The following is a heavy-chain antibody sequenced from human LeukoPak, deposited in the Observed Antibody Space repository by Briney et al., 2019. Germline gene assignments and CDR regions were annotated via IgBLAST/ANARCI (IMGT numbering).Heavy chain of an antibody. CDR2: IKQDGSEK. J-gene: IGHJ4*02. Sequence: GGSLRLSCVASGFTFSSYWMSWVRQAPGKGLEWVATIKQDGSEKYYVDSVKGRFTISRDNAKNSLYLQMNSLRAEDTAVYYCARALGGWYKRSDYWGQGTLVTISS. D-gene: IGHD6-19*01. CDR3: ARALGGWYKRSDY. V-gene: IGHV3-7*01. CDR1: GFTFSSYW.